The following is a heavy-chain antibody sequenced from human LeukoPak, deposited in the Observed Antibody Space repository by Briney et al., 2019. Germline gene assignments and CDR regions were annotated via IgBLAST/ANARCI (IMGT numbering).Heavy chain of an antibody. Sequence: PSETLPLTCAVYGGSFSGYYWSWIRQPPGKGLEWIGEINHSGSTNYNPSLKSRVTISVDTSKNQFSLKLSSVTAADTAVYYCARGGLATTRTWGQGTLVTVSS. CDR3: ARGGLATTRT. CDR1: GGSFSGYY. D-gene: IGHD1-26*01. V-gene: IGHV4-34*01. J-gene: IGHJ5*02. CDR2: INHSGST.